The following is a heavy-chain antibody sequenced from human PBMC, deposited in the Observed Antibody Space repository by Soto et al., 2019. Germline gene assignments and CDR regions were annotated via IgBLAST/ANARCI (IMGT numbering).Heavy chain of an antibody. CDR2: INPNGVST. V-gene: IGHV1-46*01. CDR1: GYTFTNYY. J-gene: IGHJ4*02. D-gene: IGHD6-13*01. CDR3: ARGLAAGDY. Sequence: QVQLVQSGAEVKNPGASVKVSCKASGYTFTNYYIHWVRQAPGQGLEWMAIINPNGVSTNYAQKFQGRVNLARDTFTSTVYMELSSLRSEDTAIYYCARGLAAGDYWGQGTLVTVSS.